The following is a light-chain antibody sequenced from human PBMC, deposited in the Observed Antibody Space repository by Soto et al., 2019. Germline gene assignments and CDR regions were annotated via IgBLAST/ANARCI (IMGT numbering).Light chain of an antibody. CDR3: QQYGSSPPYT. CDR1: QSVTTNY. CDR2: GSS. V-gene: IGKV3-20*01. J-gene: IGKJ2*01. Sequence: EVVLTQSPGTLSLSPGQRATPSCRASQSVTTNYFAWYQQKPGQAPRLLIFGSSDRATGIPDRFSGSVSGTDFTLTISRLEPEDFAVYYCQQYGSSPPYTFGQGTKLEIK.